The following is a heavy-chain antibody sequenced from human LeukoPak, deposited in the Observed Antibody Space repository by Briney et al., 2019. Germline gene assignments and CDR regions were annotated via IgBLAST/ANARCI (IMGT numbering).Heavy chain of an antibody. CDR1: GFTFSSYW. Sequence: GGSLRLSCAASGFTFSSYWMSWVRHAPGKGLGWVANIKQDGSEKYYVDSVKGRFTISRDNAKNSLYLQMNSLRAEDTAVYYCARTMVRGPLYYFDYWGQGTLVTVSS. D-gene: IGHD3-10*01. CDR3: ARTMVRGPLYYFDY. CDR2: IKQDGSEK. V-gene: IGHV3-7*01. J-gene: IGHJ4*02.